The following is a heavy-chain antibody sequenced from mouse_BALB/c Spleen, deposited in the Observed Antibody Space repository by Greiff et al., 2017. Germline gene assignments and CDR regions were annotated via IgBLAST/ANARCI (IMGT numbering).Heavy chain of an antibody. CDR3: ARSGGNYLPYAMDY. D-gene: IGHD2-1*01. CDR1: GFTFSSFG. CDR2: ISSGSSTI. J-gene: IGHJ4*01. V-gene: IGHV5-17*02. Sequence: EVMLVESGGGLVQPGGSRKLSCAASGFTFSSFGMHWVRQAPEKGLEWVAYISSGSSTIYYADTVKGRFTISRDNPKNTLFLQMTSLRSEDTAMYYCARSGGNYLPYAMDYWGQGTSVTVSS.